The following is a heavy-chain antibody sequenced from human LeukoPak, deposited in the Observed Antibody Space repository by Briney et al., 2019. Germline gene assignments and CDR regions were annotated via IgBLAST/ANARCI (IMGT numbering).Heavy chain of an antibody. CDR3: AILLGGLRFLEWLSGDAFDI. J-gene: IGHJ3*02. Sequence: GGSLRLSCAASGFTFSSYAMSWVRQAPGKGLEWVSAISGSGGSTYYADSVKGRFTISRDNSKNTLYLQMNSLRAEDTAVYYCAILLGGLRFLEWLSGDAFDIWGQGTMVTVSS. CDR1: GFTFSSYA. V-gene: IGHV3-23*01. CDR2: ISGSGGST. D-gene: IGHD3-3*01.